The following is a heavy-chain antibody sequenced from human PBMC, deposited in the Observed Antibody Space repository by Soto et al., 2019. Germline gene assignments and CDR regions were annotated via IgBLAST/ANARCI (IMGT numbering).Heavy chain of an antibody. CDR3: ARATQASKYYDSSGHNWFDP. Sequence: ASVKVSCKASGYTFTSYGISWVRQAPGQGLEWMGWISAYNGNTNYAQKLQGRVTMTTDTSTSTAYMELRSLRSDDTAVYYCARATQASKYYDSSGHNWFDPWGQGTLVTVSA. CDR2: ISAYNGNT. D-gene: IGHD3-22*01. CDR1: GYTFTSYG. J-gene: IGHJ5*02. V-gene: IGHV1-18*01.